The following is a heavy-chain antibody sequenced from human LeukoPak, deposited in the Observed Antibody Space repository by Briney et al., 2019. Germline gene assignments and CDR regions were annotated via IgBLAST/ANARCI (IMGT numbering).Heavy chain of an antibody. Sequence: GAPRTPCGASGFTVSKYYMSWVRQAPGKGLEWVSAISGSGGSTYYADSVKGRFTISRDNSKDMLYLQMNSLTVEDTAVYYCARWGDGKKLDYWGQGTLVTVSS. V-gene: IGHV3-23*01. J-gene: IGHJ4*02. CDR1: GFTVSKYY. CDR2: ISGSGGST. D-gene: IGHD3-16*01. CDR3: ARWGDGKKLDY.